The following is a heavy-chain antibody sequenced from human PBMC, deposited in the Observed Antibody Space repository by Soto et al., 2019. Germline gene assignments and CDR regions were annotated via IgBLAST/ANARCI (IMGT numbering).Heavy chain of an antibody. CDR1: GYTFASYG. CDR2: ISAYNGNT. Sequence: GASVKVSCKASGYTFASYGSRWVRQAPGQGLEWMGWISAYNGNTNYAQKLQGRVTMTTDTSTSTAYMELRSLRSDDTAVYYCARDQKKGSPFDYWGQGTLLTVSS. CDR3: ARDQKKGSPFDY. J-gene: IGHJ4*02. V-gene: IGHV1-18*01.